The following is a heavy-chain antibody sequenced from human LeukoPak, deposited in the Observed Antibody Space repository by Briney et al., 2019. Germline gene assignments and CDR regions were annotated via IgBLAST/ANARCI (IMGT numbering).Heavy chain of an antibody. CDR2: IYHSGST. CDR3: ARDTRTAQGFDY. V-gene: IGHV4-4*02. D-gene: IGHD2-15*01. J-gene: IGHJ4*02. CDR1: GFTFSSYGM. Sequence: GSLRLSCAASGFTFSSYGMSWVRQAPGKGLEWIGEIYHSGSTNYNPSLKSRVTISVDKSKNQFSLKLSSVTAADTAVYYCARDTRTAQGFDYWGQGILVTVSS.